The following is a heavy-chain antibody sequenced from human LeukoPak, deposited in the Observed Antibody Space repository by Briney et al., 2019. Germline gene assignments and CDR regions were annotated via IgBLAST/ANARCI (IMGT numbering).Heavy chain of an antibody. D-gene: IGHD2-15*01. Sequence: PAETLSLTCAASGDSFIGYFWTWIRQAPGKGLEWIGDINHSGRTNYNPSLQRRVSISVDTSKNQFSLNVTSVTGADTAVYYCARTSGLFWGQGVLVTVSS. CDR3: ARTSGLF. CDR2: INHSGRT. J-gene: IGHJ4*02. CDR1: GDSFIGYF. V-gene: IGHV4-34*01.